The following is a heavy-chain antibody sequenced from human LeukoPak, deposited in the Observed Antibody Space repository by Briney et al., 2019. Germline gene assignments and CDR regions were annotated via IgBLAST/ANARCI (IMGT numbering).Heavy chain of an antibody. Sequence: SETLSLTCAVYGGSFSGYYWSWIRQPPGKGLEWIGEINHSGSSNYNPSLKSRVTISVDTSKNQFPLKPSSVTAADTAVYYCGVCSGGSCYFDYWGQGTLVTVSS. CDR1: GGSFSGYY. CDR3: GVCSGGSCYFDY. CDR2: INHSGSS. D-gene: IGHD2-15*01. V-gene: IGHV4-34*01. J-gene: IGHJ4*02.